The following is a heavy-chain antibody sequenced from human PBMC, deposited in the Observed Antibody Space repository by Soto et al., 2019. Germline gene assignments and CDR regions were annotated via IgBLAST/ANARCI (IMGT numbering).Heavy chain of an antibody. Sequence: EVQLLESGGGLVQPGGSLRLSCAASGFTFSSYAMSWVRQAPGKGLEWVSAISGSGGSTYYADSVKGRFTISRDNSKKTLYLQMNSLRAEDTAVYYCAKATVFSVDAFDIWGQGTMVTVSS. CDR1: GFTFSSYA. V-gene: IGHV3-23*01. CDR2: ISGSGGST. J-gene: IGHJ3*02. CDR3: AKATVFSVDAFDI. D-gene: IGHD1-20*01.